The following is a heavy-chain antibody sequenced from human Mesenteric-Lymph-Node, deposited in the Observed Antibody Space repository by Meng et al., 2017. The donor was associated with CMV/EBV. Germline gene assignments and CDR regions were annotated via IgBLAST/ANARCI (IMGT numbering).Heavy chain of an antibody. CDR2: IWYDGSNK. CDR3: AKALYYDFWSPFDY. CDR1: GFTFSSYG. D-gene: IGHD3-3*01. V-gene: IGHV3-33*06. Sequence: GESLKISCAASGFTFSSYGMHWVRQAPGKGLEWVAVIWYDGSNKYYADSVKGRFTISRDNSKNTLYLQMNSLRAEDTAVYYCAKALYYDFWSPFDYWGQGTLVTASS. J-gene: IGHJ4*02.